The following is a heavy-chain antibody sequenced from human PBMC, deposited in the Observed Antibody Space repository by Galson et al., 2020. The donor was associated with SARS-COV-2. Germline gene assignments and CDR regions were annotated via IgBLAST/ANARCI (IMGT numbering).Heavy chain of an antibody. CDR3: AREEVWWFGATGKVGAFDI. Sequence: ASVKVSCKASGYTFTGYYMHWVRQAPGQGLEWMGWINPNSGGTNYAQKFQGRVTMTRDTSISTAYMELSRLRSDDTAVYYCAREEVWWFGATGKVGAFDIWGQGTMVTVSS. V-gene: IGHV1-2*02. D-gene: IGHD3-16*01. CDR1: GYTFTGYY. J-gene: IGHJ3*02. CDR2: INPNSGGT.